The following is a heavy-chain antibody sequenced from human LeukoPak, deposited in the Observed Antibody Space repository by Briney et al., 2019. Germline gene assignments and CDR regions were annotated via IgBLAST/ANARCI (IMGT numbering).Heavy chain of an antibody. J-gene: IGHJ4*02. V-gene: IGHV3-30*04. Sequence: GGSLRLSCAAFGFTFSSYAMHWVRQAPGKGLEWVAVISYDGSNKYYADSVKGRFTISRDNSKNTLYLQMNSLRGEDTAVFYCARGGPYSSSPTLDYWGQGTLVTVSS. D-gene: IGHD6-13*01. CDR2: ISYDGSNK. CDR3: ARGGPYSSSPTLDY. CDR1: GFTFSSYA.